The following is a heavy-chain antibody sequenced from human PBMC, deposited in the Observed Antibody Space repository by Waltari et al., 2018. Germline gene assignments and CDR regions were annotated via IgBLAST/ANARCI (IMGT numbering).Heavy chain of an antibody. CDR2: ISSSSGAR. D-gene: IGHD2-8*01. J-gene: IGHJ4*02. CDR1: GLTFNSHA. V-gene: IGHV3-48*01. Sequence: EVQLVESGGGLVQPGGSLRLSCATSGLTFNSHAMQWVRQAPGKGLEWVSYISSSSGARYYADSVKGRFTISRDNAKNSLYLQMNSLRADDTAVYYCASDPSIGSNLYRYFDFWGQGTLVTVSS. CDR3: ASDPSIGSNLYRYFDF.